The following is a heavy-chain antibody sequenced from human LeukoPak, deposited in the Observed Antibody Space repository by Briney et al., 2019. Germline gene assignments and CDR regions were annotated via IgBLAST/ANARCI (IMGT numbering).Heavy chain of an antibody. CDR1: GGSISSGTYY. Sequence: SETLSLTCTVSGGSISSGTYYWTWIRQPPGKGLEWIGYTYYSGSTNYNPSLKSRVTISVDTSKNQFSLKLSSVTAADTAVYYCAVGYSYGFMDVWSKGTTVTVSS. CDR3: AVGYSYGFMDV. J-gene: IGHJ6*04. CDR2: TYYSGST. V-gene: IGHV4-61*01. D-gene: IGHD5-18*01.